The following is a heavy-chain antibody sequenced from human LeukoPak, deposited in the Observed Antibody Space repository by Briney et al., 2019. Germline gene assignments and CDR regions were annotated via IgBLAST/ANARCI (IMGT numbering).Heavy chain of an antibody. Sequence: ASVKVSRKASGYTFTSYGISWVRQAPGQGLEWMGWISAYNGNTNYAQKLQGRVTMTTDTSTSTAYMELRSLRSDDTAVYYCARYCSSTSCYVQNYYGMDVWGQGTTVTVSS. CDR2: ISAYNGNT. J-gene: IGHJ6*02. V-gene: IGHV1-18*01. D-gene: IGHD2-2*01. CDR1: GYTFTSYG. CDR3: ARYCSSTSCYVQNYYGMDV.